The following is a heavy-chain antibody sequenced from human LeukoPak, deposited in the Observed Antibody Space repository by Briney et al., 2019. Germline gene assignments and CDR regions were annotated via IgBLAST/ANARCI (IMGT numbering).Heavy chain of an antibody. D-gene: IGHD6-19*01. V-gene: IGHV1-2*02. CDR3: ARDAAPGYSSGWYSQNAFDI. Sequence: GASVKVSCKASGYTFTGYFVHWVRQAPGQGLQWMGWINPNTGGTNYAQKFQGRVTMTRDMSTSTVYMELSSLRSEDTAVYYCARDAAPGYSSGWYSQNAFDIWGQGTMVTVSS. CDR2: INPNTGGT. CDR1: GYTFTGYF. J-gene: IGHJ3*02.